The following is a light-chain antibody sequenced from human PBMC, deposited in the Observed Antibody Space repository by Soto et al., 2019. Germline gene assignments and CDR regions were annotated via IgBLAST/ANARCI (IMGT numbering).Light chain of an antibody. J-gene: IGKJ1*01. CDR3: QQYNTRRSIS. CDR2: DTS. CDR1: QSVSSK. V-gene: IGKV3-15*01. Sequence: EIVMTQSPATLSVSPGERATLSCRASQSVSSKLAWYQHKPGQAPRLLIYDTSTRAAGIPARFTGSGSGTDFTLTISSLQSEDFAVYYCQQYNTRRSISFGQGTKVDIK.